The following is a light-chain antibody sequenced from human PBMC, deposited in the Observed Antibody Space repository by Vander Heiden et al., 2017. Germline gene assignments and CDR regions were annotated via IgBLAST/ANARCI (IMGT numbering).Light chain of an antibody. CDR3: QQPSNWPPIT. CDR1: QSVSSY. CDR2: DAS. J-gene: IGKJ5*01. V-gene: IGKV3-11*01. Sequence: EIVLTQSPATLSLSPGERATLSCRASQSVSSYLAWYQQKPGQAPRLLIYDASNRATGIPARFSGSGSGTDFTLTISSREPEDFAVYYCQQPSNWPPITFGQGTRLXIK.